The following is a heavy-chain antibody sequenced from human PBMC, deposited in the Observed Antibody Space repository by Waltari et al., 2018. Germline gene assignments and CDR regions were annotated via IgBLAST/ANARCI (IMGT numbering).Heavy chain of an antibody. D-gene: IGHD3-10*01. CDR2: IKQDGSEK. CDR1: VFTFSSYW. V-gene: IGHV3-7*01. CDR3: ARDRWFGELFTDY. J-gene: IGHJ4*02. Sequence: EVQLVESGGGLVQPGGSLRLSCAASVFTFSSYWMSLVRQAPGKGLEWVANIKQDGSEKYYVDSVKGRFTISRDNAKNSLYLQMNSLRAEDTAVYYCARDRWFGELFTDYWGQGTLVTVSS.